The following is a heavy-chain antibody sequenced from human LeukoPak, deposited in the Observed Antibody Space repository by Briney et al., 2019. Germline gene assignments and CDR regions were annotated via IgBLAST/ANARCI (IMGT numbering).Heavy chain of an antibody. CDR3: ASQYYYDSSGYYYENYFDY. Sequence: PGGSLRLSCAASGFTFSSYAMHWVRQAPGKGLEWVAVISSDGSNKYYADSVKGRVTISRDNSKNTLYLQMNSLRAEDTAVYYCASQYYYDSSGYYYENYFDYWGQGTLVTVSS. CDR1: GFTFSSYA. CDR2: ISSDGSNK. J-gene: IGHJ4*02. D-gene: IGHD3-22*01. V-gene: IGHV3-30*04.